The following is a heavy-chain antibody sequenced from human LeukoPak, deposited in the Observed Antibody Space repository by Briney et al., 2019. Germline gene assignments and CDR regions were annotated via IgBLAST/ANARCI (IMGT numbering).Heavy chain of an antibody. CDR1: GFTFGDYT. CDR3: IRGGANSPFDY. Sequence: GGSLRLSCTASGFTFGDYTMSWFRQAPGKGLEWVNFIRSKTYGGTTEDAASVKGRFTISRDDSKSIAYLQMYSLKSEDTAVYYCIRGGANSPFDYWGQGTLVTVSS. V-gene: IGHV3-49*03. D-gene: IGHD1-1*01. J-gene: IGHJ4*02. CDR2: IRSKTYGGTT.